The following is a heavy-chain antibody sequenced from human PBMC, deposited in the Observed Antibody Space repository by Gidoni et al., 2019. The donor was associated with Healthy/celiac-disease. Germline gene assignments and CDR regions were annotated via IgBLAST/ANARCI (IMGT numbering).Heavy chain of an antibody. D-gene: IGHD4-17*01. V-gene: IGHV3-23*01. CDR1: GFTFSSDA. CDR2: ISGSGGST. CDR3: AKAMDDYGDYDRDY. J-gene: IGHJ4*02. Sequence: EVQLLESGGGLVQPGGSLRLSCAASGFTFSSDAMSWVRQAPGKGLEWGSAISGSGGSTYYADAVKGRFTISRDNSKNTLYLQMNSLRAEDTAVYYCAKAMDDYGDYDRDYWGQGTLVTVSS.